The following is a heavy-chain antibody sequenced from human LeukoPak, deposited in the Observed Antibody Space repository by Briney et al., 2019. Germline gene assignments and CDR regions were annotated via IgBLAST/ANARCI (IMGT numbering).Heavy chain of an antibody. V-gene: IGHV4-34*01. D-gene: IGHD3-10*01. CDR1: GGSFSGYY. Sequence: SETLSLTCAVYGGSFSGYYWSWIRQPPGKGLEWIGEINHSGSTNYNPSLKSRVTISVDTSKNQLSLKLSSVTAADTAVYYCARDSGTTGEVKFDPWGQGTLVTVSS. CDR3: ARDSGTTGEVKFDP. CDR2: INHSGST. J-gene: IGHJ5*02.